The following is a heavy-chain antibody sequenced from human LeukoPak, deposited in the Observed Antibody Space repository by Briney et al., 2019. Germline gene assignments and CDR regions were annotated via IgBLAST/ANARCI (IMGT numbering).Heavy chain of an antibody. Sequence: GGTLRLSCAPSGFTCDDYGMTWVRQAPGKGLEWVSGINWNGGSPGYADSVKGRFTISRDTAMNSPYSQLNRLRAEDTTLMYCARMVRGVTLDHWGQGTLVTVSS. D-gene: IGHD3-10*01. CDR1: GFTCDDYG. V-gene: IGHV3-20*04. CDR2: INWNGGSP. J-gene: IGHJ4*02. CDR3: ARMVRGVTLDH.